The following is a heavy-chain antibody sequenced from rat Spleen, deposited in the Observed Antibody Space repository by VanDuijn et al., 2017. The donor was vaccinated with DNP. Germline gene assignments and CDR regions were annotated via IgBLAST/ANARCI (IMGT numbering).Heavy chain of an antibody. CDR2: ISYDGGGA. CDR1: GFSFSDYY. Sequence: EVQLVESGGGSVQPGRSLKLSCAASGFSFSDYYMTWVRQAPTKGLEWVAYISYDGGGAYYADSVKGRFTISRDNAKSTLYLQMNSLKSEDMATYYCARHVLPLRIWDYWGQGVMVTVSS. J-gene: IGHJ2*01. CDR3: ARHVLPLRIWDY. V-gene: IGHV5-22*01. D-gene: IGHD1-6*01.